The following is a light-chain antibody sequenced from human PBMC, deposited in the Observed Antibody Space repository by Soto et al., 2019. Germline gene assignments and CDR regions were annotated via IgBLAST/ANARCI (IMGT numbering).Light chain of an antibody. CDR2: GAS. J-gene: IGKJ1*01. Sequence: EIVMTQSPATLSVSPGERATLSCRASQSVSSNLAWYPQKPGQAPRLLIYGASTRATGIPARFSGSGAGTEFTLTVSSLQSEDFEVYYCQQYNNWWTFGQGTKVEIK. CDR1: QSVSSN. V-gene: IGKV3-15*01. CDR3: QQYNNWWT.